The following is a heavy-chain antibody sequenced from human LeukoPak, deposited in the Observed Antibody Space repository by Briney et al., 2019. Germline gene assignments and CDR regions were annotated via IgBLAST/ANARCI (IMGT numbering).Heavy chain of an antibody. CDR2: INTDGSST. CDR1: GFTFSSYW. CDR3: ARDGWDDFWSGESPPPD. D-gene: IGHD3-3*01. J-gene: IGHJ4*02. Sequence: GGSLRLSCAASGFTFSSYWMHWVRQAPGKGLVWVSRINTDGSSTSYADSVKGRFTISRDNAKNTLYLQMNSLRAEDTAVYYCARDGWDDFWSGESPPPDWGQGTLVTVSS. V-gene: IGHV3-74*01.